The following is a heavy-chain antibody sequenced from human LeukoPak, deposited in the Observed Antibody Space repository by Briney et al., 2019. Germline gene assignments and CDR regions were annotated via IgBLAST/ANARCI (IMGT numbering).Heavy chain of an antibody. V-gene: IGHV4-61*01. D-gene: IGHD3/OR15-3a*01. CDR1: GVFVSSGSYY. CDR3: ARVRDYYFDY. CDR2: IYYSGST. Sequence: PSETLSLTCTVSGVFVSSGSYYWSWIRQPPGKGLEWIGYIYYSGSTNYNPSLKSRVTISVDTSKNQFSLKLSSVTAADTAVYYCARVRDYYFDYWGQGTLVTVSS. J-gene: IGHJ4*02.